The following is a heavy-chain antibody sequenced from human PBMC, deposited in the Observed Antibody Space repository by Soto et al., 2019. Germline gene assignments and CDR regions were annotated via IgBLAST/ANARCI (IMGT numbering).Heavy chain of an antibody. CDR3: TKDRATHRNY. V-gene: IGHV3-30*18. CDR2: ISSDGSNK. Sequence: PGGSLRLSCAASGLTFRNYVMHWVRQAPGKGLEWVAVISSDGSNKYYADSVKGRFTISRDNSKNTLYLQMNSLRIEDTAVYYCTKDRATHRNYWGQGTLVTAPQ. D-gene: IGHD5-12*01. CDR1: GLTFRNYV. J-gene: IGHJ4*02.